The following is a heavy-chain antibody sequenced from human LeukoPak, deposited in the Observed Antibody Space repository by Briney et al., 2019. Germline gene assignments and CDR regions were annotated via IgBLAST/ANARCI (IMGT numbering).Heavy chain of an antibody. D-gene: IGHD6-13*01. CDR3: RAAADLNDY. CDR2: IRSKADSYTT. J-gene: IGHJ4*02. V-gene: IGHV3-73*01. CDR1: GFTFSGSA. Sequence: GGSLKLSCAASGFTFSGSAMHWVRQASGKGLEWLGRIRSKADSYTTAYAASVKGRFIVSRDDSKNTAYLQMNSLKTEDTAVYYCRAAADLNDYWGQGTLVTVPS.